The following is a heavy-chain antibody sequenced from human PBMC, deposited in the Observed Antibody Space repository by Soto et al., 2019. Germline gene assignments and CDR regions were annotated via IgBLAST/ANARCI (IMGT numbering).Heavy chain of an antibody. CDR2: IKQDGSEK. J-gene: IGHJ3*02. CDR3: ARGDYYDISGPFSDAFDI. D-gene: IGHD3-22*01. CDR1: GFTFSSYW. V-gene: IGHV3-7*04. Sequence: VGSLRLSCAASGFTFSSYWMSWVRQAPGKGLEWVANIKQDGSEKWYVDSVKGRFTISRDNAKNSLYLQMNSLRAEDTAVYYCARGDYYDISGPFSDAFDIWGQGTMVNVSS.